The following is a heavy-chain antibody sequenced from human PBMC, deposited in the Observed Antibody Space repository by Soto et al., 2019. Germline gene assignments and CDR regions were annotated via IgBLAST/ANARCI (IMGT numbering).Heavy chain of an antibody. CDR1: GYSFTSYG. D-gene: IGHD2-2*01. V-gene: IGHV1-18*01. CDR2: LSPYNGHT. J-gene: IGHJ6*02. CDR3: ARDLTIVPATHTLLENYGMDV. Sequence: QVQLVQSAGEVKKPGASVKVSCKASGYSFTSYGISWVRRAPGQGLEWMGWLSPYNGHTQFVERFQGRVTMTTDTSTKTAYMELRNLRSDDTAHYYCARDLTIVPATHTLLENYGMDVWGQGTTVIVSS.